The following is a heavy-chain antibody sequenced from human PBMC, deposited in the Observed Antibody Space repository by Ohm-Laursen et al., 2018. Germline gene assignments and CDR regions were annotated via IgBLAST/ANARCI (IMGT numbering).Heavy chain of an antibody. J-gene: IGHJ5*02. CDR1: GYTFSGYY. CDR3: AKRPQIGFWFDP. CDR2: INPHSGDT. Sequence: ASVKVSCKASGYTFSGYYMHWVRQAPGQGLEWMGWINPHSGDTNYAQKFQGRVTLTRDTSISTAYMELSSLTSDDTAIYYCAKRPQIGFWFDPWGQGTLVTVSS. D-gene: IGHD2-15*01. V-gene: IGHV1-2*02.